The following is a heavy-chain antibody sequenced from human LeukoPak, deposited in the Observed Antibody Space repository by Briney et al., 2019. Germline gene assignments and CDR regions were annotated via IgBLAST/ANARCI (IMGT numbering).Heavy chain of an antibody. CDR2: IYTSGST. CDR3: AKSRSSSSGFSDAFTR. CDR1: GGSISSGSYY. D-gene: IGHD6-13*01. Sequence: SETLSLTCTVSGGSISSGSYYWSWIRQPAGKGLEWIGRIYTSGSTNYNPSLKSRVTMSVDTSKNQFSLKLRSVTAADTAIYYCAKSRSSSSGFSDAFTRWGQGTVVTVSS. J-gene: IGHJ3*01. V-gene: IGHV4-61*02.